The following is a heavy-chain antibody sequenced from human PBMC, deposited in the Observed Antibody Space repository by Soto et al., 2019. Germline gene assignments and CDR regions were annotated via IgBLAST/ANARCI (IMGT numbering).Heavy chain of an antibody. V-gene: IGHV3-33*01. CDR3: ARGDTSDPFQY. D-gene: IGHD2-2*01. CDR2: IWYDGSNK. J-gene: IGHJ4*02. Sequence: GGSLRLSCAASGFTFSSYGMHWVRQAPGKGLEWVAVIWYDGSNKYYADSVKGRFTISRDNSKNTLYLQMNSLTAEDTAVYYCARGDTSDPFQYWGQGTLVTVSS. CDR1: GFTFSSYG.